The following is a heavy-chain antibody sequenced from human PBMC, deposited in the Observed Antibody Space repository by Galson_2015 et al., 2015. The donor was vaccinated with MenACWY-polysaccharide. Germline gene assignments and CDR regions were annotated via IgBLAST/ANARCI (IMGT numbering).Heavy chain of an antibody. J-gene: IGHJ4*02. V-gene: IGHV1-8*01. Sequence: SVKVSCKASGYTFTSYDINWVRQATGQGLEWMGWMNPNSGNTGYAQKFQGRVTMTRNTSISTAYMELSSLTSEDTAVYYCARTKAGTHYFDYWGQGTLVTVSS. CDR2: MNPNSGNT. CDR3: ARTKAGTHYFDY. D-gene: IGHD6-19*01. CDR1: GYTFTSYD.